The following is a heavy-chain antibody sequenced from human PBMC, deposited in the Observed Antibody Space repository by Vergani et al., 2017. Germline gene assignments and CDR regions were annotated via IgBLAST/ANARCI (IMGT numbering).Heavy chain of an antibody. V-gene: IGHV3-49*04. Sequence: EVQLVESGGGLVQPGRSLRLSCAASGFTFDDYAMHWVRQAPGKGLEWVAFIRNKAYGGTTEYAASVKGRFTISRDDSKRLAYLQLSGLKTEDTAVYFCSRGRGYSFGYSDYWGQGTLVTVSS. J-gene: IGHJ4*02. D-gene: IGHD5-18*01. CDR1: GFTFDDYA. CDR2: IRNKAYGGTT. CDR3: SRGRGYSFGYSDY.